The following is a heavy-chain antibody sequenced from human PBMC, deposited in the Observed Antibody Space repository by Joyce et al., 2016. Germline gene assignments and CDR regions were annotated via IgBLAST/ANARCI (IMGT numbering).Heavy chain of an antibody. J-gene: IGHJ4*02. CDR3: ARGAGIVVVTHFDY. CDR1: GFSVSSKY. Sequence: EVQLVESGGGLVQPGGSLRLSCAVSGFSVSSKYMNWVRQAPGEGLECVSVIYSGSSTYYADSVKGRFTISRDNSKNTLYLQMNSLRAEDTAVYYCARGAGIVVVTHFDYWGQGTLVTVSS. D-gene: IGHD3-22*01. V-gene: IGHV3-66*01. CDR2: IYSGSST.